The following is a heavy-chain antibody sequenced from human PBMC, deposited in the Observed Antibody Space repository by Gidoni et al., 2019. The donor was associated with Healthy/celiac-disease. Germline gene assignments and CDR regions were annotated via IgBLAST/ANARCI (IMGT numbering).Heavy chain of an antibody. CDR3: AKDFNLSPYIVVVIATLDY. D-gene: IGHD2-21*01. CDR2: ISGSGGST. Sequence: EVQLLESGGGLVQPGGSLRLSCAASGFTFSSYAMSWVRQAPGKGLEWVSAISGSGGSTYYADSVKGRFTISRDNSKNTLYLQMNSLRAEDTAVYYCAKDFNLSPYIVVVIATLDYWGQGTLVTVSS. CDR1: GFTFSSYA. J-gene: IGHJ4*02. V-gene: IGHV3-23*01.